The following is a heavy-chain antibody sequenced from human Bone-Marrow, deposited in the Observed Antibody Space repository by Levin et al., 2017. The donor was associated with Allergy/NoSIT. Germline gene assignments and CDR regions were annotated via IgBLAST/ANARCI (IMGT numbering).Heavy chain of an antibody. CDR2: IEQDGTDK. Sequence: GGSLRLSCAAAGFTFSDLSMSWVRQAPGKGLEWVAGIEQDGTDKYYVDSVKGRFTISRDNANRSLYLQMNSLRAEDTAVYYCARDAPVQHTSGWRSRFDCWGQGTLVTVSS. CDR3: ARDAPVQHTSGWRSRFDC. J-gene: IGHJ4*02. D-gene: IGHD6-19*01. V-gene: IGHV3-7*01. CDR1: GFTFSDLS.